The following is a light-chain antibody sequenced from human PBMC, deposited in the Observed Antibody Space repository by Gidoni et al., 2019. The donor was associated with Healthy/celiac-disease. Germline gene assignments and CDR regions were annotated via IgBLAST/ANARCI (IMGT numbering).Light chain of an antibody. Sequence: DKLMTQSPATLSGSPGDRATLSYKASQSVSSNLAWYQQKPGQAPTLHIYRASTRATCNPARFSVSGSGTEFTLTISSLQSEDLAIYYCQQNDNWITFSKGHDWRLN. J-gene: IGKJ5*01. CDR2: RAS. CDR1: QSVSSN. CDR3: QQNDNWIT. V-gene: IGKV3-15*01.